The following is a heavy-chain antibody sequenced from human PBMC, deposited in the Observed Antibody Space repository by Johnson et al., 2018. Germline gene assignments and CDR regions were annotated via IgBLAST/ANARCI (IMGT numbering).Heavy chain of an antibody. CDR3: ARRGDGYSNNAFDI. J-gene: IGHJ3*02. V-gene: IGHV3-49*05. Sequence: VQLVESGGGLVKAGLSLRLSCTASGFTFGDYAMSWFRQAPGKGLEWVGFISSKAYGGTTEYAAALKGRFTISRDDSKSIPLLQMNSLKTEDTAVYYCARRGDGYSNNAFDIWGQGTMVTVSS. CDR2: ISSKAYGGTT. D-gene: IGHD5-24*01. CDR1: GFTFGDYA.